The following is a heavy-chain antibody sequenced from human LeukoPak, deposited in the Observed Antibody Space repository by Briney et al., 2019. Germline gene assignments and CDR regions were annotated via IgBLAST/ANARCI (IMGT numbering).Heavy chain of an antibody. CDR3: ARADYKLHFDY. CDR1: GGSFSGYY. V-gene: IGHV4-34*01. Sequence: SETLSLTCAVYGGSFSGYYWSWIRQPPGKGLEWIGEINHSGSTNYNPSLKSRVTISVDTSKNQFSLKLSSVTAADTAVYYCARADYKLHFDYWGQGTLVTVSS. D-gene: IGHD4-11*01. J-gene: IGHJ4*02. CDR2: INHSGST.